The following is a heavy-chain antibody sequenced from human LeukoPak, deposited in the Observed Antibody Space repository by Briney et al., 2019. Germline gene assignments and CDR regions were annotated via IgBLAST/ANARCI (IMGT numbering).Heavy chain of an antibody. Sequence: GGSLRLSCAASGFTFSSYAMSWVRQAPRRGLEWGSAISGSGGSAYYGDSVKGRFTISRDKSKNTLYLQMNSLRAEDTAVYYCAKLYCSSTSCSYDYWGQGTLVTVSS. CDR1: GFTFSSYA. V-gene: IGHV3-23*01. CDR2: ISGSGGSA. CDR3: AKLYCSSTSCSYDY. D-gene: IGHD2-2*01. J-gene: IGHJ4*02.